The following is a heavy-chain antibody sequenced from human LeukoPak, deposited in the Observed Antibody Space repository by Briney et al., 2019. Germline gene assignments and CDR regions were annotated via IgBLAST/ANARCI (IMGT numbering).Heavy chain of an antibody. CDR3: ARDRRAIATAGEYYFDY. D-gene: IGHD6-13*01. CDR1: GYTLTELS. CDR2: FDPEDGET. Sequence: ASVKVSCKVSGYTLTELSMHWVRQAPGKGLEWMGGFDPEDGETIYAQKFQGRVTMTEDTSTDTAYMELRSLRSDDTAVYYCARDRRAIATAGEYYFDYWGQGILVTVSS. J-gene: IGHJ4*02. V-gene: IGHV1-24*01.